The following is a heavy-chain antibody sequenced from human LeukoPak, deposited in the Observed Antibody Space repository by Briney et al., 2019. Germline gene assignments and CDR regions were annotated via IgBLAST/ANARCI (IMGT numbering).Heavy chain of an antibody. V-gene: IGHV3-23*01. CDR2: ISGSGGNT. CDR3: AKLVTHFDY. D-gene: IGHD4-23*01. J-gene: IGHJ4*02. CDR1: GFTFSSYA. Sequence: PGGSLRLSCAASGFTFSSYAMSCVRQAPGKGLEWVSSISGSGGNTYYADSVKGRFTISRDNSKNTLYMQMNSLRAEDTVVYYCAKLVTHFDYWGQGTLVTVSS.